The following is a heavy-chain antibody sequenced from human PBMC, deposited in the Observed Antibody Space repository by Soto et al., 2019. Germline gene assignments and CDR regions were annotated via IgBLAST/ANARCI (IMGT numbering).Heavy chain of an antibody. J-gene: IGHJ6*02. CDR2: MNSNSGNT. V-gene: IGHV1-8*01. CDR1: GYTFTSYD. Sequence: GASVKVSCKASGYTFTSYDINWVRQATGQGLEWMGWMNSNSGNTAYAQKFQGRVTMTRNTSISTAYMELSSLRSEDTAVYYCARDRETYGMDVWGQGTTVTVSS. CDR3: ARDRETYGMDV.